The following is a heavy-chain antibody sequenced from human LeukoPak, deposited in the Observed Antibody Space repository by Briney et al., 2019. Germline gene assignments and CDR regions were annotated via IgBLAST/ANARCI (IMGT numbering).Heavy chain of an antibody. Sequence: PSETLSLTCTVSGGSISSGDYYWSWIRQPAGKGLEWIGRIYTSGSTNYNPSLKSRVTISVDTSKNQFSLKLSSVTAADTAVYYCERDKGNTIFGGGRHGGGYYYYYMDVWGKGTTVTVSS. D-gene: IGHD3-3*01. CDR2: IYTSGST. CDR1: GGSISSGDYY. CDR3: ERDKGNTIFGGGRHGGGYYYYYMDV. J-gene: IGHJ6*03. V-gene: IGHV4-61*02.